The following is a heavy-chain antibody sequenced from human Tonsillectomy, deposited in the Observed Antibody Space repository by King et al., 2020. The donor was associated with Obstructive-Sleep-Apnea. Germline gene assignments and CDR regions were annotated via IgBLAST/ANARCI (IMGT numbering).Heavy chain of an antibody. J-gene: IGHJ5*01. D-gene: IGHD2-15*01. CDR3: AGGPVVVVAATVDWFDS. CDR2: INPKSGGT. CDR1: GYTFTGYY. Sequence: VQLVESGAEVKKPGASVKVSCKASGYTFTGYYMYWVRQAPGQGLEWMGWINPKSGGTNYGQKFQGRVTMTRDTSISTAYMELSRLRSDDTAVYYCAGGPVVVVAATVDWFDSWGQGTRVTVSS. V-gene: IGHV1-2*02.